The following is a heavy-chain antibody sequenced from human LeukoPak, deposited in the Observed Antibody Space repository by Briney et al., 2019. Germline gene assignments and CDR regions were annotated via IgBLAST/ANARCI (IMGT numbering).Heavy chain of an antibody. J-gene: IGHJ4*02. CDR1: GFTFSDYY. CDR3: ARDGGSGWYYFDY. V-gene: IGHV3-11*04. D-gene: IGHD6-19*01. CDR2: ISGGGRTI. Sequence: GGSLRLSCAASGFTFSDYYMSWIRQAPGKGLEWISYISGGGRTIYYADSVKGRFTMSRDNSKNTLYLQMNSLRAEDTAVYYCARDGGSGWYYFDYWGQGTLVTVSS.